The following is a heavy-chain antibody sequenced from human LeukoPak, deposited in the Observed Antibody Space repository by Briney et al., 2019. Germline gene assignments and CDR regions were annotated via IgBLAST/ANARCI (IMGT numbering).Heavy chain of an antibody. V-gene: IGHV3-23*01. Sequence: GGSLRLSCAASGFTFSSYAMSWVRQAPGKGLEWVSAISGSGGSTYYADSVKGRFTISRDNSKNTLYLQMDSLRAEDTAVYYCAKGSVGAKKGWFDPWGQGTLVTVSS. CDR1: GFTFSSYA. CDR3: AKGSVGAKKGWFDP. D-gene: IGHD1-26*01. CDR2: ISGSGGST. J-gene: IGHJ5*02.